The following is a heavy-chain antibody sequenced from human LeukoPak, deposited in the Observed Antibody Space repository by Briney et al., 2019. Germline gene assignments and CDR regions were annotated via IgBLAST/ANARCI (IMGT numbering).Heavy chain of an antibody. CDR1: GGSFSGYY. J-gene: IGHJ4*02. V-gene: IGHV4-34*01. CDR2: INHSGST. D-gene: IGHD5-12*01. Sequence: SETLSLTCAVYGGSFSGYYWSWIRQPPGKGLEWIGEINHSGSTNYNPSLKSRVTISVDTSKNQFSLKLSSVTAADTAVYYCARRGWLRSLGGRGDYWGQGTLVTVSS. CDR3: ARRGWLRSLGGRGDY.